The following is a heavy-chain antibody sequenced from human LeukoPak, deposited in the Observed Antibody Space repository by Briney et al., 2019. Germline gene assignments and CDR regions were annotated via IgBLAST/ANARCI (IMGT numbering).Heavy chain of an antibody. CDR3: ARGLSLKGIVGAHAFVY. CDR2: LYSSGRT. Sequence: GGSLRLSCAASRLTVSTNFMSWVRQAPGKGLEWVSVLYSSGRTEYADSVKGRFTISRDNSKNTLYLQMNYLSAEDTAVYYCARGLSLKGIVGAHAFVYWGQGTLVTVSS. CDR1: RLTVSTNF. J-gene: IGHJ4*02. V-gene: IGHV3-66*01. D-gene: IGHD1-26*01.